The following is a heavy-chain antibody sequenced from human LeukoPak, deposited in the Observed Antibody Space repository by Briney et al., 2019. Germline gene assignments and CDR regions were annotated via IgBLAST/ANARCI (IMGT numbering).Heavy chain of an antibody. V-gene: IGHV5-51*01. J-gene: IGHJ4*02. CDR3: ARYSSGSANYYFHE. D-gene: IGHD5-12*01. CDR1: GHSFTTFW. CDR2: IYPGDSVV. Sequence: GESLKISCKVSGHSFTTFWIGWVRQMPGKGLEWMGIIYPGDSVVRYSPSFEGQVTISVDRSLTTAYLQWSSLKASDTAMYYCARYSSGSANYYFHEWGQGTLVTVSS.